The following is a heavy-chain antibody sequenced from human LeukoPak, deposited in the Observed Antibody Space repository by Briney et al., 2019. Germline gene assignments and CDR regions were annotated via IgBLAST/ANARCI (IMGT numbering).Heavy chain of an antibody. D-gene: IGHD1-26*01. Sequence: PGGSLKVSCAASGFTFSNFAMTWVRQAPGKGLEWVSSIVGSSSTYYADSLKGRFTISRDNAKNSLYLQMNSLRAEDTAVYYCARIGASSSRDYWGQGTLVTVSS. J-gene: IGHJ4*02. CDR1: GFTFSNFA. CDR3: ARIGASSSRDY. V-gene: IGHV3-21*01. CDR2: IVGSSST.